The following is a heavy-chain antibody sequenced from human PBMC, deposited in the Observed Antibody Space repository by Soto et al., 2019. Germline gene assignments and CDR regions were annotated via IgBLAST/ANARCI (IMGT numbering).Heavy chain of an antibody. Sequence: QITLKESGPTLVKPTQTLTLTCSFSGFSLSTSGVGVGWIRQPPGKALEWLALIYWDDDKRYSPSLKSRLTITKDTSRNQVFLTMTNMGPLDTATYYCCHRQTGYSSSRHFHYWGQGTLVTVSS. D-gene: IGHD6-13*01. J-gene: IGHJ4*02. CDR1: GFSLSTSGVG. CDR2: IYWDDDK. CDR3: CHRQTGYSSSRHFHY. V-gene: IGHV2-5*02.